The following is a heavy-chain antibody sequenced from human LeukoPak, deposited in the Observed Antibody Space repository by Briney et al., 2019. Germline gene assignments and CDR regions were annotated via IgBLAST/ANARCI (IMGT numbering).Heavy chain of an antibody. CDR1: GVSISSYY. J-gene: IGHJ4*02. V-gene: IGHV4-59*01. Sequence: SETLSLTCTVSGVSISSYYWSWIRQPPGKGLEWIGYIYYSGSTNYNPSLKSRVTISVDTSKNQFSLKLSSVTAADTAVYYCARVDTAMVNPDYWGQGTLVTVSS. CDR2: IYYSGST. D-gene: IGHD5-18*01. CDR3: ARVDTAMVNPDY.